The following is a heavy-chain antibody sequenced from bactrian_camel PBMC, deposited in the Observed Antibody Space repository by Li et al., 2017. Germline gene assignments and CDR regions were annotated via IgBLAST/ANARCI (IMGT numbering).Heavy chain of an antibody. D-gene: IGHD1*01. Sequence: HVQLVESGGGSVQAGGSLKLSCRGYIYDGFCMLWFRQAPGKEREGVAAIDSDGKTDYAVPVRGRFTVSQDNSKTTLDLQMNRLKEDDTAIYYCGLSVRSEWGCYPGAWLPRHWGQGTQVTVS. CDR1: GYIYDGFC. CDR3: GLSVRSEWGCYPGAWLPRH. CDR2: IDSDGKT. V-gene: IGHV3S1*01. J-gene: IGHJ4*01.